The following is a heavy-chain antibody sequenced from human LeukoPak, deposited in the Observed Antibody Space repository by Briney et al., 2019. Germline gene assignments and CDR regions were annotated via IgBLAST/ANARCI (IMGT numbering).Heavy chain of an antibody. CDR1: GYTFTSYG. CDR2: ISAYNGNT. J-gene: IGHJ4*02. D-gene: IGHD2-8*01. CDR3: ARDLIGVSYGHTFDY. Sequence: ASVKVSCKGSGYTFTSYGISWVGQAPGQGLEWMGWISAYNGNTNYAQKLQGRVTMTTHTSTSTAYMELRSLRSDDTAVYYCARDLIGVSYGHTFDYWGQGTLVTVSS. V-gene: IGHV1-18*01.